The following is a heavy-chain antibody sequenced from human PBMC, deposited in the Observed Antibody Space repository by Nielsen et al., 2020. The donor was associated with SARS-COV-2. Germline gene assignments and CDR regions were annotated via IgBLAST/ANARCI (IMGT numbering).Heavy chain of an antibody. CDR3: ARGSGDFWSGYSTRAGSPPGY. J-gene: IGHJ4*02. CDR1: GGSISSSSYY. D-gene: IGHD3-3*01. V-gene: IGHV4-39*01. Sequence: ESLKISCTVSGGSISSSSYYWGWIRQPPGKGLEWIGSIYYSGSTYYNPSLKSRVTISVDTSKNQFSLKLSSVTAADTAVYYCARGSGDFWSGYSTRAGSPPGYWGQGTLVTVSS. CDR2: IYYSGST.